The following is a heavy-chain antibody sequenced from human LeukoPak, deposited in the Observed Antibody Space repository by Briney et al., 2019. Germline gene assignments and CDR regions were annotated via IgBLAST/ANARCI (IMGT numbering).Heavy chain of an antibody. CDR1: GYTFTGYY. D-gene: IGHD6-19*01. V-gene: IGHV1-2*04. CDR2: INPNSGGI. CDR3: ARGPREWLVRGAFDI. Sequence: ASVKVPCKASGYTFTGYYMHWVRQAPGQGLEWMGWINPNSGGINYAQKFQGWVTMTRDTSISTAYMELSRLRSDDTAVYYCARGPREWLVRGAFDIWGQGTMVTVSS. J-gene: IGHJ3*02.